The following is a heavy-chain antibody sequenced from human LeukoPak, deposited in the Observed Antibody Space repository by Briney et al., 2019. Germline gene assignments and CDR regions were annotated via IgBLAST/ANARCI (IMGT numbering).Heavy chain of an antibody. CDR2: IKSKTDGGTT. D-gene: IGHD6-13*01. Sequence: GGSLRLSCAASGFTFSNAWMSWVRQAPGKGLEWVGRIKSKTDGGTTDYAAPVRGRFTISRDDSKNTLYLQMNSLKTEDTAVYYCTTGYSSSWGHYWGQGTLVTVSS. V-gene: IGHV3-15*01. CDR1: GFTFSNAW. J-gene: IGHJ4*02. CDR3: TTGYSSSWGHY.